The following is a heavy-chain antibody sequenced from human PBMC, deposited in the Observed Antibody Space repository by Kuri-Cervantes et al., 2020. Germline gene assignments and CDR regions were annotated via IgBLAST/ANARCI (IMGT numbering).Heavy chain of an antibody. CDR2: ISYDGSNK. J-gene: IGHJ6*02. Sequence: GESLKISCAASGFTFSSYAMHWVRQAPGKGLEWVAVISYDGSNKYYADSVKGRFTISRDNSKNTLYLQMNSLRAEDTAGYYCARTYYDFWSGYYGMDVWGQGTTVTVSS. CDR1: GFTFSSYA. V-gene: IGHV3-30-3*01. D-gene: IGHD3-3*01. CDR3: ARTYYDFWSGYYGMDV.